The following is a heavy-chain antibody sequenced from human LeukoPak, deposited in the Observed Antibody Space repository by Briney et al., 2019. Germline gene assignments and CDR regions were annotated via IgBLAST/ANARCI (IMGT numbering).Heavy chain of an antibody. V-gene: IGHV3-21*01. D-gene: IGHD3-3*01. Sequence: PGGSLRLSCAASGFTFSSYSMNWVRQAPGKGLEWVSSISSSSSYIYYADSVKGRFTISRDNAKNSLYLQMNSLRAEDMAVYYCARDFRKVYDFWSGYPHANWFDPWGQGTLVTVSS. CDR3: ARDFRKVYDFWSGYPHANWFDP. CDR2: ISSSSSYI. J-gene: IGHJ5*02. CDR1: GFTFSSYS.